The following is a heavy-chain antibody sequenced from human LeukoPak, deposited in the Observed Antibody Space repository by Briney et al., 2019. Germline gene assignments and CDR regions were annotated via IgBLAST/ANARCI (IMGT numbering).Heavy chain of an antibody. J-gene: IGHJ5*02. Sequence: VASVKVSCKASGYTFTGYYMHWVRQAPGQGLEWMGWINPNSGGTNYAQKFQGRVTMTRDTSISTAYMELSRLRSDDTAVYYCARVHCGGDCSTVWVWFDPWGQGTLVTVSS. V-gene: IGHV1-2*02. CDR3: ARVHCGGDCSTVWVWFDP. CDR2: INPNSGGT. CDR1: GYTFTGYY. D-gene: IGHD2-21*02.